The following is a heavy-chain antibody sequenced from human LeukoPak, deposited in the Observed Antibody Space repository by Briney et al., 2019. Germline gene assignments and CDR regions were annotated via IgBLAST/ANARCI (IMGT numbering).Heavy chain of an antibody. CDR3: AGDPVQYCSSTSCYYPDY. D-gene: IGHD2-2*01. CDR1: GYTFTNYD. V-gene: IGHV1-46*01. Sequence: GSVKVSCKASGYTFTNYDIDWVRQAAGQGLEWMGIINPSGGSTSYAQKFQGRVTMTRDTSTSTVYMELSSLRSEDTAVYYCAGDPVQYCSSTSCYYPDYWGQGTLVTVSS. CDR2: INPSGGST. J-gene: IGHJ4*02.